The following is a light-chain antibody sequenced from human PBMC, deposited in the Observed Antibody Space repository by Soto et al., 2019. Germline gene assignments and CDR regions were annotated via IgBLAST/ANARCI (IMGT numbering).Light chain of an antibody. CDR1: QSISDL. Sequence: DIQMTQSPSTLSASVGDRVTITCRASQSISDLLAWYQQKPGKAPKLLIYTASNLESGVTFRFSGSGSGTEFALTISSLQPDDFATYYCQQFHRYPWTCGQGPKVEIK. CDR3: QQFHRYPWT. V-gene: IGKV1-5*03. J-gene: IGKJ1*01. CDR2: TAS.